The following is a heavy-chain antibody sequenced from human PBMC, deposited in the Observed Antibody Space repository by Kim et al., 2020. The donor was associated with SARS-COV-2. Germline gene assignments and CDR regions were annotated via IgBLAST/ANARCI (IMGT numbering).Heavy chain of an antibody. V-gene: IGHV4-4*02. CDR3: ASGNYFLYYGMDV. CDR2: IYHSGST. CDR1: GGSISSSNW. D-gene: IGHD1-7*01. Sequence: SETLSLTCAVSGGSISSSNWWSWVRQPPGKGLEWIGEIYHSGSTNYNPSLKSRVTISVDKSKNQFSLKLSSVTAADTAVYYCASGNYFLYYGMDVWGQGTTVTVSS. J-gene: IGHJ6*02.